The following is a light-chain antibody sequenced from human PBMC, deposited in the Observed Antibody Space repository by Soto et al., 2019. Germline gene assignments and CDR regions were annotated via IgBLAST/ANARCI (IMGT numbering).Light chain of an antibody. CDR2: RAS. Sequence: DIQMTQSPSSLSASVGDRVTISCRASQSISTYLNLYQQKLGAAPRLLISRASSVKSGVPPRFSASGSGRDFTLTISSLRPEDIGTYFCQQSYSSPWTFGPGTKVDIK. CDR1: QSISTY. V-gene: IGKV1-39*01. CDR3: QQSYSSPWT. J-gene: IGKJ1*01.